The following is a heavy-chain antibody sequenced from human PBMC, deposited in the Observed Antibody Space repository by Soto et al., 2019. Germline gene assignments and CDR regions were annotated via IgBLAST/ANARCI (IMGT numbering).Heavy chain of an antibody. J-gene: IGHJ4*02. CDR3: ARVDSSGSYFDS. CDR2: IYYTGST. CDR1: GDSITSNSYF. D-gene: IGHD3-22*01. V-gene: IGHV4-61*05. Sequence: SETLSLTCTVSGDSITSNSYFWAWIRQPPGKGLEWIAYIYYTGSTNYSPSLKSRVTLSADTSKNQFSLKLSSVTAADTAMYYCARVDSSGSYFDSWGQGTLVTVSS.